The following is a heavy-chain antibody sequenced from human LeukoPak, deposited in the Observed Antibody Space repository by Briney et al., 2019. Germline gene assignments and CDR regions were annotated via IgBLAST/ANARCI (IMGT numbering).Heavy chain of an antibody. J-gene: IGHJ4*02. CDR3: ARETGYSTSWYAYYFDY. Sequence: GGSLRLSCAASEFSVSHNYMSRVRQAPGKGLEWVSVIHSDGTTHYADSVKGRFTISRDNSKNTLYLQMNSLRVEDTAMYYCARETGYSTSWYAYYFDYWGQGTLVTVAS. CDR1: EFSVSHNY. CDR2: IHSDGTT. D-gene: IGHD6-13*01. V-gene: IGHV3-53*01.